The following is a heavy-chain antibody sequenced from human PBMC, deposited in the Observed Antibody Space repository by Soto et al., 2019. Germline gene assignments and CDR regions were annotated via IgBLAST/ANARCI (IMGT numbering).Heavy chain of an antibody. CDR3: ARQYCTNGVCYSVSWFDP. J-gene: IGHJ5*02. V-gene: IGHV5-51*01. Sequence: PGESLKISCKGSGYSFTSYWIGWVRQMPGKGLEWMGIIYPGDSDTRYSPSFQGQVTISADKSISTAYLQWSSLKASDTAMYYCARQYCTNGVCYSVSWFDPWGQGTLVTVSS. D-gene: IGHD2-8*01. CDR1: GYSFTSYW. CDR2: IYPGDSDT.